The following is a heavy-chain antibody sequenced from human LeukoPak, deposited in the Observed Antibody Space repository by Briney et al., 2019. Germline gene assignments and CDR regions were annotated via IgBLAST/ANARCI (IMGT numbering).Heavy chain of an antibody. CDR3: ARERVRYYDSSGYLAY. CDR1: GYTFTDYA. Sequence: ASVTVSCKASGYTFTDYAISGVRQAPGQGLEGMGWISAYNGDTMYTQNIQGRVTMTKDTSTNTAYMELGSLRSDDTAVYYCARERVRYYDSSGYLAYWGQGTLVTVSS. CDR2: ISAYNGDT. J-gene: IGHJ4*02. V-gene: IGHV1-18*01. D-gene: IGHD3-22*01.